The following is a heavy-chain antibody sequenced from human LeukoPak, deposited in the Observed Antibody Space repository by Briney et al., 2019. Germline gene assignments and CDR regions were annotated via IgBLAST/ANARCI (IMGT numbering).Heavy chain of an antibody. D-gene: IGHD3-10*01. J-gene: IGHJ4*02. Sequence: GGSLRLSCAAWGFTFSSCGMQGVRQAPGKGLEGVAVISYDRSNKYYGDFVKGRFTISRDNSKKTLDLQMNSLRAEDTAVYYCAKGAAGTYYFDYWGQGTLVTVSS. CDR1: GFTFSSCG. CDR2: ISYDRSNK. CDR3: AKGAAGTYYFDY. V-gene: IGHV3-30*18.